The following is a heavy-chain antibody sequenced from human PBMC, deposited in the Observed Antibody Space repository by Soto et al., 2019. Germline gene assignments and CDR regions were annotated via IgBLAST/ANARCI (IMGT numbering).Heavy chain of an antibody. CDR2: IYWDGDK. CDR3: GHRPPHLPYTTLWVDP. Sequence: QITLKESGPRLVKPTQTLTLTCTFSGFSLSTTGVGVAWIRQPPGKALEWLALIYWDGDKRYRPSLKSRLTVTKDTSKNQVVLTMTNMDPVDTATYYCGHRPPHLPYTTLWVDPWGQGTLGTVSS. CDR1: GFSLSTTGVG. V-gene: IGHV2-5*02. J-gene: IGHJ5*02. D-gene: IGHD2-2*02.